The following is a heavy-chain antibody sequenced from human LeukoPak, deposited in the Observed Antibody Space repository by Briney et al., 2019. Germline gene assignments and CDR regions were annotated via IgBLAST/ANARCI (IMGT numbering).Heavy chain of an antibody. CDR2: ISGCGGST. D-gene: IGHD6-19*01. CDR3: AKPKYSSGWYFDY. J-gene: IGHJ4*02. V-gene: IGHV3-23*01. CDR1: GFTFSSYA. Sequence: GGSLRLSCAASGFTFSSYAMSWVRQAPGKGLEWVSGISGCGGSTYYADSVKGRFTISRDNSKNTLYLQTNSLRADDSAVYYCAKPKYSSGWYFDYWGQGTLVTVSS.